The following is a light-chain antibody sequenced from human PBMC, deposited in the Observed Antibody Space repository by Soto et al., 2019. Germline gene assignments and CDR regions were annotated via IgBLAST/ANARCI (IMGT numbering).Light chain of an antibody. CDR1: QDILTY. CDR3: QQRRDWPRT. CDR2: AAS. V-gene: IGKV3-11*01. Sequence: EIVLTQSPATLSLSPGEGATLSCRASQDILTYLVWYQHKPGQAPRLLIYAASNRATGIPARFSGSGSGTDFTLTISSLEPEDFAVYYCQQRRDWPRTFGQGTKVEIE. J-gene: IGKJ1*01.